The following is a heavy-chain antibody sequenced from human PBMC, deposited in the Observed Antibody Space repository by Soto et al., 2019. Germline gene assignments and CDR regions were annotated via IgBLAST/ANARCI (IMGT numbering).Heavy chain of an antibody. CDR1: GFTFSSYA. V-gene: IGHV3-23*01. J-gene: IGHJ5*02. CDR3: AKDEIGYCSSTSCYLGWFDP. Sequence: GGSLRLSCAASGFTFSSYAMSWVHQAPGKGLEWVSAISGSGGSTYYADSVKGRFTISRDNSKNTLYLQMNSLRAEDTAVYYCAKDEIGYCSSTSCYLGWFDPWGQGTLVTVSS. CDR2: ISGSGGST. D-gene: IGHD2-2*01.